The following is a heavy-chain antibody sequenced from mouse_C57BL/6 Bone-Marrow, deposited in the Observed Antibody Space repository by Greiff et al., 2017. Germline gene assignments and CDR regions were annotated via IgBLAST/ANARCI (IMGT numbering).Heavy chain of an antibody. CDR2: IDPENGDT. J-gene: IGHJ3*01. CDR1: GFNIKDDY. Sequence: EVQLQQSGAELVRPGASVKLSCTASGFNIKDDYMHWVKQRPEQGLEWIGWIDPENGDTEYASKFQGKATITADTSSNKAYLQLSSLTSEDTAVYYCTTGTPFAYWGQGTLVTVSA. D-gene: IGHD4-1*01. V-gene: IGHV14-4*01. CDR3: TTGTPFAY.